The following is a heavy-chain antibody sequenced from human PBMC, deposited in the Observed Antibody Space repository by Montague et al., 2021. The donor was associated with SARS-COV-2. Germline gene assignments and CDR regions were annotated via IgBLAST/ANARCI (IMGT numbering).Heavy chain of an antibody. Sequence: SETLSLTCTVSGDSISNSNWWTWVRQSPGRGLEWIGEIFRSGDSXYNPSLKSRVTISVDTSKNQFSLKLRSVTAADTAVYYCARLRYYGGNSGFQGLVDYWGQGALVTVSS. D-gene: IGHD4-23*01. CDR1: GDSISNSNW. CDR2: IFRSGDS. CDR3: ARLRYYGGNSGFQGLVDY. J-gene: IGHJ4*02. V-gene: IGHV4-4*02.